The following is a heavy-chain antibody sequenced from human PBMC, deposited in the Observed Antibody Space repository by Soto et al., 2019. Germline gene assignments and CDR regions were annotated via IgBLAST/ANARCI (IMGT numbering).Heavy chain of an antibody. CDR3: ARGVLWFGRFDP. J-gene: IGHJ5*02. CDR2: IYYSGST. Sequence: SETLSLTCTVSGGSISSYYWSWIRQPPGKGLEWIGYIYYSGSTNYNPSLKSRVTISVDTSKNQFSLKLSSVTAADTAVYYCARGVLWFGRFDPWGQGTLVTVSS. V-gene: IGHV4-59*01. D-gene: IGHD3-10*01. CDR1: GGSISSYY.